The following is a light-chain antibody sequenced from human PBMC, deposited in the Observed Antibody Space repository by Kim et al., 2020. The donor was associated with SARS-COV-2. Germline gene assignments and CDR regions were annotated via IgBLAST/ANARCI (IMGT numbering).Light chain of an antibody. Sequence: RVNISCTGSSSNIGAGYDVHWYQQLPGTAPKLLIYGNSNRPSGVPDRFSGSKSGTSASLAITGLQAEDEADYYCQSYDSSLSVVVFGGGTQLTVL. CDR2: GNS. CDR3: QSYDSSLSVVV. V-gene: IGLV1-40*01. CDR1: SSNIGAGYD. J-gene: IGLJ2*01.